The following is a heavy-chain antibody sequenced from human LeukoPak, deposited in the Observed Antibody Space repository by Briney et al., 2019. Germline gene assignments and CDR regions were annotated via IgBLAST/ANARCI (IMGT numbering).Heavy chain of an antibody. CDR2: VNVLGNT. D-gene: IGHD2/OR15-2a*01. Sequence: SGTLSLTCGVSGGSISSTNWWTWVRPPPGKGLEWIGEVNVLGNTNYNPSLESRVTISIDKSENHVSLKLTSVTAADTAVYYCAREGGPFRPLDYSGQGTLVTVSS. V-gene: IGHV4-4*02. CDR3: AREGGPFRPLDY. J-gene: IGHJ4*02. CDR1: GGSISSTNW.